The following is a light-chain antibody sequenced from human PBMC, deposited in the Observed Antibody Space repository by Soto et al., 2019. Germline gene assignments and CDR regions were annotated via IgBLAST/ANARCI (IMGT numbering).Light chain of an antibody. Sequence: QSALTQPASVSGSPGQSITISCTGTSGVIGSYNRVSWYQQHPGKAPKLIIYEVTDRPSGVSNRFSGSKSGNTASLTISGLPAEDKAEYYRSSYTNNNTRACVFGTGTKVTVL. CDR2: EVT. CDR1: SGVIGSYNR. CDR3: SSYTNNNTRACV. V-gene: IGLV2-14*01. J-gene: IGLJ1*01.